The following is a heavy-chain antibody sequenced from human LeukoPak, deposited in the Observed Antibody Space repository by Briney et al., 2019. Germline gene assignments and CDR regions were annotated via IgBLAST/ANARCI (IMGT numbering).Heavy chain of an antibody. D-gene: IGHD1-1*01. CDR1: GFSFSSNW. V-gene: IGHV3-7*01. Sequence: GGSLRLSCAAPGFSFSSNWMGWVRQAPGKGLEWVAHIKRDGSQKYYLDSVKGRFTISRDNAKNSLYLQMNSLRVEDTAVYYCARLGLEVGGPNWFDPWGQGTLVTVSS. CDR3: ARLGLEVGGPNWFDP. CDR2: IKRDGSQK. J-gene: IGHJ5*02.